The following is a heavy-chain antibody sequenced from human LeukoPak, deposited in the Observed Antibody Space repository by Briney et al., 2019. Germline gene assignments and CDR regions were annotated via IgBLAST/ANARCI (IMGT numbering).Heavy chain of an antibody. CDR1: GYAFTGYY. V-gene: IGHV1-2*02. J-gene: IGHJ5*02. CDR2: INPNSGGT. CDR3: AREYCSSTSCLDDP. Sequence: ASVKVSCKASGYAFTGYYMHWVRQAPGQGLEWMGWINPNSGGTNYAQKFQGRVTMTGDTSISTAYMELSRLRSDDTAVYYCAREYCSSTSCLDDPWGQGTLVTVSS. D-gene: IGHD2-2*01.